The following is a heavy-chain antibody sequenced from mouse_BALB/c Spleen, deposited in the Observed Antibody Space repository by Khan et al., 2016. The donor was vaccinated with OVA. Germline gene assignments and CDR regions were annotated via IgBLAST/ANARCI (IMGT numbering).Heavy chain of an antibody. V-gene: IGHV9-1*02. CDR2: INTYTGEP. D-gene: IGHD6-2*01. CDR3: ARISSYWYSDV. J-gene: IGHJ1*01. Sequence: GKDGPELKKPGETVKISCKAPGYTSTNYGMNWVKQAPGKGLKWMGWINTYTGEPTYADDFKGRFVFSLQTSASTAYLQISNLKNEDMTTYFCARISSYWYSDVWGAGTTVTVSS. CDR1: GYTSTNYG.